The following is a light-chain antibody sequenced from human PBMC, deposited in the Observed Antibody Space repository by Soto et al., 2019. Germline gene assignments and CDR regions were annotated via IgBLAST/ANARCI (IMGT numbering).Light chain of an antibody. Sequence: QSVLTQPASVSGSPGQPITISCTGTSSDVGIYNLVSWYQHFPGKAPKLMIYEVNKRPSGVSNRFSGCKSGSTASLTISGLQADDEADYYCCSYTRRGSFVFGNGTKGT. CDR3: CSYTRRGSFV. CDR1: SSDVGIYNL. V-gene: IGLV2-23*02. J-gene: IGLJ1*01. CDR2: EVN.